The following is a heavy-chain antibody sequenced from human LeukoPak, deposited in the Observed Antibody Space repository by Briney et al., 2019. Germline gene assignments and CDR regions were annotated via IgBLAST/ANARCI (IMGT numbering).Heavy chain of an antibody. Sequence: GGSLRLSCAASXXTFXNXXXXXXXXXXXXXXXWXXAXXXXXXXTYYXDFVXGRFTISRDNSKSTLYLQMNSLRAEDTALYYCARYCTGSSCSAGGNYYGMDVWGQGTTVTVSS. CDR3: ARYCTGSSCSAGGNYYGMDV. CDR2: XXXXXXXT. CDR1: XXTFXNXX. J-gene: IGHJ6*02. V-gene: IGHV3-23*01. D-gene: IGHD2-2*01.